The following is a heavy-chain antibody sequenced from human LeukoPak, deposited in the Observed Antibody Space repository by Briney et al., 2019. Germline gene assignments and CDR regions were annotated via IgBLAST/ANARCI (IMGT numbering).Heavy chain of an antibody. V-gene: IGHV3-64*01. CDR2: ISSNGGST. J-gene: IGHJ4*02. D-gene: IGHD2-21*02. Sequence: GSLRLSCAASGFTFSSYAMHWVRQAPGKGLEYVSVISSNGGSTYYANSVKGRFIISRDNSKNTLDLQMGSLRVEDMAVYYCARGRLVVTALDYWGQGTLVTVSS. CDR3: ARGRLVVTALDY. CDR1: GFTFSSYA.